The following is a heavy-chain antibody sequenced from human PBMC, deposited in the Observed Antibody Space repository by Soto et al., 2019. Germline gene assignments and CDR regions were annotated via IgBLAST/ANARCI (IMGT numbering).Heavy chain of an antibody. V-gene: IGHV3-23*01. Sequence: EVQLLESGGGLVQPGGSLRLSCAASGFTFSSYAMSWVHQAPGKGLEWVSAISGSGGSTYYADSVKGRFTISSDNSKNTLYLQMNSLRAVDTAVYYCAKEEQHLVRGFIVYWGQGTLVTVSS. CDR2: ISGSGGST. CDR1: GFTFSSYA. J-gene: IGHJ4*02. CDR3: AKEEQHLVRGFIVY. D-gene: IGHD6-13*01.